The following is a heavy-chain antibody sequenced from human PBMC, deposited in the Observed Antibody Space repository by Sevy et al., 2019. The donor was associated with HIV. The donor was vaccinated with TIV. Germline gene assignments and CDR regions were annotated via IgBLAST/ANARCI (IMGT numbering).Heavy chain of an antibody. J-gene: IGHJ4*02. V-gene: IGHV3-30*04. CDR3: ARPEGIQLWLHLVY. D-gene: IGHD5-18*01. CDR1: GFTFSSYA. CDR2: ISYDGSNK. Sequence: GGSLRLSCAASGFTFSSYAMHWVRQAPGKGLEWVAVISYDGSNKYYADSVKGRFIISRDNSKNTLYLQMNSLRAEDTAVYYCARPEGIQLWLHLVYWGQGTLVTVSS.